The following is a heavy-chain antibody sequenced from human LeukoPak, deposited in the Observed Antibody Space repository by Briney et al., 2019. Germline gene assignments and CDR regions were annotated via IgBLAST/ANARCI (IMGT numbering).Heavy chain of an antibody. D-gene: IGHD2-15*01. CDR3: ARGRIPGYFDY. Sequence: SETLSLTCAVYGGSFSGYYWSWIRQSPGKGLEWIGEINHSGSTNYNPSLKSRVTISVDTSKNQFSLKLSSVTAADTAVYYCARGRIPGYFDYWGQGTLVTVSS. V-gene: IGHV4-34*01. CDR1: GGSFSGYY. CDR2: INHSGST. J-gene: IGHJ4*02.